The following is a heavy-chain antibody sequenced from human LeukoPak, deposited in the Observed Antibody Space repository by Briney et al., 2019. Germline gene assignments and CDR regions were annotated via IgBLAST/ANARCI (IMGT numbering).Heavy chain of an antibody. J-gene: IGHJ6*03. CDR1: GGSISSGTYY. CDR2: IYSSGTT. V-gene: IGHV4-61*02. CDR3: ARGRVSSSTWYSTYYYYFYMDV. Sequence: PSETLSLTCTVSGGSISSGTYYWSWIRQPAGKGLEWIGRIYSSGTTNYNPSLKSRVTISLDTSKNQFSLRLRSVTAADTAVYFCARGRVSSSTWYSTYYYYFYMDVWGKGTTVTVSS. D-gene: IGHD1-1*01.